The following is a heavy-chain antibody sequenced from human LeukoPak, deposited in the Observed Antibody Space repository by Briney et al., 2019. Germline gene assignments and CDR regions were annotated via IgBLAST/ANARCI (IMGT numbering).Heavy chain of an antibody. CDR1: GFTISDYW. CDR2: IKQDGSEK. V-gene: IGHV3-7*01. CDR3: VRGAYYAAY. D-gene: IGHD2/OR15-2a*01. J-gene: IGHJ4*02. Sequence: GGSLRLSCVASGFTISDYWLSWVRQTPGKGLEWVANIKQDGSEKHYVGSVKGRLNISRDNVKNALYLQMNSLRVEDTGVYYCVRGAYYAAYWGQGILVTVSS.